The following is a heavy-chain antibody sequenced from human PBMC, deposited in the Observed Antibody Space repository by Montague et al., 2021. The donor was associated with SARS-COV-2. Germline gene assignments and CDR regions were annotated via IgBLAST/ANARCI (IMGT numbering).Heavy chain of an antibody. Sequence: SLRLSCVASGFTFSSYAMHWVRQAPGKGLEWVAVISYDGSNKYYADSVKGRFTISRDNSKNTLYLQMNSLRAEDTAVYYCARDGIYDSSGYYFDYWGQGTLVTVSS. D-gene: IGHD3-22*01. CDR3: ARDGIYDSSGYYFDY. CDR1: GFTFSSYA. CDR2: ISYDGSNK. V-gene: IGHV3-30-3*01. J-gene: IGHJ4*02.